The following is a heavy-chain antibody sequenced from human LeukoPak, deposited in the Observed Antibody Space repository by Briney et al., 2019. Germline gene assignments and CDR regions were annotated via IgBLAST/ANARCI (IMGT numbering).Heavy chain of an antibody. V-gene: IGHV1-2*02. D-gene: IGHD6-6*01. CDR1: GYTFSGYY. Sequence: AASVKVSCKASGYTFSGYYMHWVRQAPGQGLEWMGWINPNSGGTNYAQEFQGRVTMTRDTSISTVYMELSRLRSDDTAVYYCARDRESIAAFDYWGQGTLVAVSS. CDR2: INPNSGGT. J-gene: IGHJ4*02. CDR3: ARDRESIAAFDY.